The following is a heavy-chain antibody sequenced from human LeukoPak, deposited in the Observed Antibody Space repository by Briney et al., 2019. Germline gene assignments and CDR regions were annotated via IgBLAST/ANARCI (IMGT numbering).Heavy chain of an antibody. CDR1: GYTFTGYY. V-gene: IGHV1-18*04. CDR3: ARDPLVVGATLPDY. Sequence: VASVKVSCKASGYTFTGYYMHWVRQAPGQGLEWMGWISAYNGNTNYAQKLQGRVTMTTDTSTSTAYMELRSLRSDDTAVYYCARDPLVVGATLPDYWGQGTLVTVSS. D-gene: IGHD1-26*01. CDR2: ISAYNGNT. J-gene: IGHJ4*02.